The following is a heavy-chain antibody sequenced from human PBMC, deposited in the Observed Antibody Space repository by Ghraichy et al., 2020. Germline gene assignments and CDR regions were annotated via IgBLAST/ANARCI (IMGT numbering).Heavy chain of an antibody. CDR3: ARDRSKFCSGRTCYLFDN. CDR2: TSYEGRSK. V-gene: IGHV3-30*03. D-gene: IGHD2-15*01. CDR1: GFMFSNYG. Sequence: LSLTCAASGFMFSNYGIHWVRQTPDKGLEWVAITSYEGRSKYYVDSVKGRFTISRDNSQNTIYLQMDSLRVEDTAVYYCARDRSKFCSGRTCYLFDNWGRGTLVTVSS. J-gene: IGHJ4*02.